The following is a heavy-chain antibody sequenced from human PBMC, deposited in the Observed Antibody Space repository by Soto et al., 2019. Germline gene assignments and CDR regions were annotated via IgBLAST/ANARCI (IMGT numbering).Heavy chain of an antibody. CDR2: MNPNSGNT. CDR1: GYTFTSYA. CDR3: ARGLSKWLVQSWFDP. V-gene: IGHV1-8*01. D-gene: IGHD6-19*01. J-gene: IGHJ5*02. Sequence: SVKDSCKASGYTFTSYAINCVRQSTGKGLEWMGWMNPNSGNTGYAQKFQGRVTMTRNTSISTAYMELSSLRSEDTAVYYCARGLSKWLVQSWFDPWGQGTLVTVSS.